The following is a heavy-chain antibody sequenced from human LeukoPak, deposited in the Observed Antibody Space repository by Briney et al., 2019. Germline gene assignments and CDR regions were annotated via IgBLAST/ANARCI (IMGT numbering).Heavy chain of an antibody. J-gene: IGHJ4*02. CDR3: ARDSGRWSLKLFQFDY. D-gene: IGHD4-23*01. CDR2: IHTSERS. Sequence: SETLSLTCTVSGGSMSSYYWRWIRQPPGKGLEWIGSIHTSERSKYNPSLKRRVTISVDTSNNQFSLSLSAVTAADTAVYVCARDSGRWSLKLFQFDYWGRGSLVTVSS. V-gene: IGHV4-4*08. CDR1: GGSMSSYY.